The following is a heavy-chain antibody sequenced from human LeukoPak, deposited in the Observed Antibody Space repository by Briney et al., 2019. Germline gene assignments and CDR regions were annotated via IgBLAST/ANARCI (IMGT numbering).Heavy chain of an antibody. CDR2: IYSDGST. D-gene: IGHD6-13*01. J-gene: IGHJ4*02. CDR1: GFIVSGDF. Sequence: GGSLRLSCAASGFIVSGDFMSWVRQAPGKGLEWVSVIYSDGSTYYADSVKGRFTISRDNSKNTLYLQMNSLRAEDTAVYYCAKCLGSGWYASSDWGQGTLVTVSS. CDR3: AKCLGSGWYASSD. V-gene: IGHV3-53*01.